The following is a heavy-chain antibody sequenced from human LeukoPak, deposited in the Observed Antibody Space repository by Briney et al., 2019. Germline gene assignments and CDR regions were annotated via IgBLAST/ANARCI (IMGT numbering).Heavy chain of an antibody. CDR1: GFTFSSYG. J-gene: IGHJ4*02. CDR2: ISGGAVST. CDR3: AKYSGSGWYLDLYLRPNYFDY. Sequence: PGGSLRLSCAASGFTFSSYGMSWVRQAPGKGLEWVSGISGGAVSTNYADSVKGRFTISRDNSKNTLYLQMNSLRAEDTAVYYCAKYSGSGWYLDLYLRPNYFDYWGQGTLVTVSS. V-gene: IGHV3-23*01. D-gene: IGHD6-19*01.